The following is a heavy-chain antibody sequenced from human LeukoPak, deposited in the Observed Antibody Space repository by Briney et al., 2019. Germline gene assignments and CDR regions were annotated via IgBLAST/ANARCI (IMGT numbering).Heavy chain of an antibody. CDR2: INPNSGGT. Sequence: ASVKVSCKASGYTFTGYYMHWVRQAPGQGLEWMGWINPNSGGTNYAQKFQGWVTMTRDTSISTAYMELSRLRSDDTAVYYCARFCSSTSCYYYFDYWGQGTLVTVSS. CDR3: ARFCSSTSCYYYFDY. V-gene: IGHV1-2*04. D-gene: IGHD2-2*01. CDR1: GYTFTGYY. J-gene: IGHJ4*02.